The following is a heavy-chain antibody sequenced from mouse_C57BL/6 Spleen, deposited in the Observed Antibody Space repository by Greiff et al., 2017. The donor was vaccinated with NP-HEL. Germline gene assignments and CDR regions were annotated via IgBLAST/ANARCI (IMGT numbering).Heavy chain of an antibody. V-gene: IGHV1-82*01. Sequence: VKLVESGPELVKPGASVKISCKASGYAFSSSWMNWVKQRPGKGLEWIGRIYPGDGDTNYNGKFKGKATLTADKSSSTAYMQLSSLTSDDSAVYFCVPIDYYGSSYSDYWGQRTSVTVSS. CDR2: IYPGDGDT. D-gene: IGHD1-1*01. CDR1: GYAFSSSW. CDR3: VPIDYYGSSYSDY. J-gene: IGHJ4*01.